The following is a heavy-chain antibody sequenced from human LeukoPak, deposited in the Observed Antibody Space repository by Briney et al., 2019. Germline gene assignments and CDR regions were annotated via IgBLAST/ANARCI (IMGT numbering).Heavy chain of an antibody. CDR2: INHSGST. J-gene: IGHJ4*02. V-gene: IGHV4-34*01. CDR1: GGSFSGYY. D-gene: IGHD3-3*01. Sequence: SETLSLTCAVYGGSFSGYYWSWIRQPPGKGLEWIGEINHSGSTNYNPSLKSRVTISVDTSKNQFSLKLSSVTAADTAVYYCARGQGYDFWSGYLYYFDYWGQGTLVTVSS. CDR3: ARGQGYDFWSGYLYYFDY.